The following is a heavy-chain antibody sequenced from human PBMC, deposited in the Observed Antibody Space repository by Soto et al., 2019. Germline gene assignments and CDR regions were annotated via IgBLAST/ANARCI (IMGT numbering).Heavy chain of an antibody. V-gene: IGHV3-23*01. CDR2: ISGSGGST. CDR1: GFTFSSYA. D-gene: IGHD3-3*01. CDR3: AKSRPYDFWSGRAFDY. Sequence: EVQLLESGGGLVQPGGSLRLSCAASGFTFSSYAMSWVRQAPGMGLEWVSAISGSGGSTYYADSVKGRFTISRDNSKNTLYLQMNSLRAEDTAVYYCAKSRPYDFWSGRAFDYWGQGTLVTVSS. J-gene: IGHJ4*02.